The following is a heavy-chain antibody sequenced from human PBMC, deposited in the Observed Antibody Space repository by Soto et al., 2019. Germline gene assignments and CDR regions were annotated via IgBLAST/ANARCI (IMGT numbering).Heavy chain of an antibody. CDR2: IWYDGSKK. CDR1: GFTFSGCG. V-gene: IGHV3-33*01. Sequence: VQLVESGGGVVQPGTSLRLSCEASGFTFSGCGMHWVRQAPGKGLEWVAVIWYDGSKKYYADCVKGRFTISRDNSKNALYLQMNSLRAEDTAVYYCARGRGGSYGGNSAHFDIWGQGTLVTVSS. D-gene: IGHD4-17*01. J-gene: IGHJ3*02. CDR3: ARGRGGSYGGNSAHFDI.